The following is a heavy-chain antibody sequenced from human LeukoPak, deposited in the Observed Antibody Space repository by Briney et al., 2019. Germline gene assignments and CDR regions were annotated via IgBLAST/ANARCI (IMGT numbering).Heavy chain of an antibody. V-gene: IGHV3-74*01. J-gene: IGHJ4*02. CDR1: GFTFSSYW. Sequence: GGSLRLSCAASGFTFSSYWMHWVRQAPGKGLVWVSRINSDGYSTSYADSVRGRFTISRDNAKNTLYLQMNSLRAEDTAVYYCASPYSGSYYGFDYWGQGTLVTVSS. CDR3: ASPYSGSYYGFDY. CDR2: INSDGYST. D-gene: IGHD1-26*01.